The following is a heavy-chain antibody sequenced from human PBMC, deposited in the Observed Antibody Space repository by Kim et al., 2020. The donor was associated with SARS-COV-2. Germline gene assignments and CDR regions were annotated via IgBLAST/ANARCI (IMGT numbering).Heavy chain of an antibody. J-gene: IGHJ4*02. CDR3: ARLFDYGEKTDY. D-gene: IGHD4-17*01. CDR1: GFTFSSYS. CDR2: ISSSSSYI. Sequence: GGSLRLSCAASGFTFSSYSMNWVRQAPGKGLEWVSSISSSSSYIYYADSVKGRFTISRDNAKNSLYLQMNSLRAEDTAVYYCARLFDYGEKTDYWGQGTLVTVSS. V-gene: IGHV3-21*01.